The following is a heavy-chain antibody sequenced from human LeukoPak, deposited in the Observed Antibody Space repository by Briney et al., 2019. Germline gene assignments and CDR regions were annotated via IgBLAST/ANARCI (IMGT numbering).Heavy chain of an antibody. CDR1: GFTFSTYA. V-gene: IGHV3-23*01. CDR3: ARVFWPHDAFDI. Sequence: GGSLRLSCAASGFTFSTYAMSWVRQAPGKGLEWVSAISDSGNITYYADSVKGRFTISRDNSKNTLYLQMNSLRAEDTAVYYCARVFWPHDAFDIWGQGTMVTVSS. D-gene: IGHD3-3*01. J-gene: IGHJ3*02. CDR2: ISDSGNIT.